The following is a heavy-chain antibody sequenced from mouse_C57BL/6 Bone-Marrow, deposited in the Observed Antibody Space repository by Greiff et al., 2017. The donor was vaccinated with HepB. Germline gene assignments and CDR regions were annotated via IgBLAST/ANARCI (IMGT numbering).Heavy chain of an antibody. CDR1: GYTFTSYW. J-gene: IGHJ1*03. CDR3: ARLTTVVSWYFHV. Sequence: QVQLQQPGAELVKPGASVKLSCKASGYTFTSYWMHWVKQRPGRGLEWIGRIDPNSGGTKYNEKFTSKATLTVDKPSSPAYMQISSLTSEDSAVYYCARLTTVVSWYFHVWGTGTTVTVSS. V-gene: IGHV1-72*01. D-gene: IGHD1-1*01. CDR2: IDPNSGGT.